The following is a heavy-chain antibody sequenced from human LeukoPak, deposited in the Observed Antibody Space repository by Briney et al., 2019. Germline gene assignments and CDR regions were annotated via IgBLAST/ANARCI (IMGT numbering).Heavy chain of an antibody. CDR1: GYTFTGYY. D-gene: IGHD2-2*01. CDR3: ARDHAYAFDI. V-gene: IGHV1-2*02. J-gene: IGHJ3*02. CDR2: INPNSGGT. Sequence: ASVKVSCKASGYTFTGYYMHWVRQAPGQGLEWMGWINPNSGGTNYAQKFQGRVTMTRDTSISTAYMELNSLRAEDTAVYYCARDHAYAFDIWGQGTLVTVSS.